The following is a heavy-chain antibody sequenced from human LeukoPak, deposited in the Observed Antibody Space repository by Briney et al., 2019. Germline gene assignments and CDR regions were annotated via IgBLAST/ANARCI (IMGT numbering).Heavy chain of an antibody. CDR3: ARGGRMGFTLLHYYYFDY. Sequence: ASVKVSCKASGYTFTSYGISWVRQAPGQGLEWMGWISAYNGNTNYAQKLQGRITMTTDTSTNTAYMELRSLRSDDTALYYCARGGRMGFTLLHYYYFDYWGQGSLVTVSS. J-gene: IGHJ4*02. CDR2: ISAYNGNT. V-gene: IGHV1-18*01. D-gene: IGHD2/OR15-2a*01. CDR1: GYTFTSYG.